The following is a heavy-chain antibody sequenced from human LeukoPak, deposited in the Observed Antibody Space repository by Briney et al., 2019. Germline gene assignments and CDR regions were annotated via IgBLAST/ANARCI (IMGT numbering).Heavy chain of an antibody. Sequence: ASVKVSCKASGYTFTSYGISWVRQAPGQGLEWMGWISAYNGNTNYAQKPQGRVTMTTDTSTSTAYMELRSLRSDDTAVYYCARAYYYDSSGPLDYWGQGTLVTVSS. J-gene: IGHJ4*02. CDR2: ISAYNGNT. D-gene: IGHD3-22*01. V-gene: IGHV1-18*01. CDR1: GYTFTSYG. CDR3: ARAYYYDSSGPLDY.